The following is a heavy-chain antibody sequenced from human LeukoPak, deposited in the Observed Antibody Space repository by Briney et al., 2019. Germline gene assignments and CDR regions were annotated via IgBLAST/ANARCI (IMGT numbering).Heavy chain of an antibody. V-gene: IGHV3-20*01. Sequence: PGGSLRLSCAASGFTFDDYGMSWVRPAPGKGLEWVSGINWNGGSTGYADSVKGRFTISRDNAKNSLYLQMNSLRAEDTALYHCARITSGGSADYYYYMDVWGKGTTVTISS. CDR3: ARITSGGSADYYYYMDV. CDR2: INWNGGST. CDR1: GFTFDDYG. J-gene: IGHJ6*03. D-gene: IGHD3-10*01.